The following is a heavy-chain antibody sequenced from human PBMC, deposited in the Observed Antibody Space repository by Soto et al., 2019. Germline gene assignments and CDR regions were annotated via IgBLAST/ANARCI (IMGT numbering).Heavy chain of an antibody. CDR3: ATYSGGSGWHRLYYYYYGLDG. Sequence: ASVKVSCKASGYTFTGYYMHWVRQAPGQGLEWMGWINPNSGGTNYAQKFQGRVTMTRDTSISTAYMELSRLRSDDTAVYYCATYSGGSGWHRLYYYYYGLDGWGQGTTVTVSS. CDR2: INPNSGGT. V-gene: IGHV1-2*02. D-gene: IGHD6-19*01. J-gene: IGHJ6*02. CDR1: GYTFTGYY.